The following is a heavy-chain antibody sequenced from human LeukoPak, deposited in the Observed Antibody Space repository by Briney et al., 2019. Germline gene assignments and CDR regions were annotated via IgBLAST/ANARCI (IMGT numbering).Heavy chain of an antibody. CDR3: AKDACSGGTCYGGWYCDL. V-gene: IGHV3-30*02. Sequence: GGSLRLSCAASGFTFSTYGMHWVRQAPGKGLEWVAFMHYDGNIKYYADSVKGRFTISRDTSRNTLYLQMNSLRVEDTAVYYCAKDACSGGTCYGGWYCDLWGRGTLVTVSS. D-gene: IGHD2-15*01. CDR1: GFTFSTYG. CDR2: MHYDGNIK. J-gene: IGHJ2*01.